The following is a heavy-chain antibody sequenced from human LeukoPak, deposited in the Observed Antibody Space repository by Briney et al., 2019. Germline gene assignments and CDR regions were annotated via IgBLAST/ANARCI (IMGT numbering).Heavy chain of an antibody. CDR3: RRVAHSSSWYFFDS. CDR1: GGSFSGYY. D-gene: IGHD6-13*01. CDR2: ITHNGST. V-gene: IGHV4-34*01. Sequence: SETLTLTCAVYGGSFSGYYWSWIRQPPGKGLEWIGEITHNGSTSYNPSLKGRVTISVDTSKNQFSLQLSPVTAADTAVYYCRRVAHSSSWYFFDSWGQGTLVTVSS. J-gene: IGHJ4*02.